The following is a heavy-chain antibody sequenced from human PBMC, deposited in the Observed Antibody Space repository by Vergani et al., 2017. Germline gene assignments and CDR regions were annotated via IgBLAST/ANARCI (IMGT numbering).Heavy chain of an antibody. J-gene: IGHJ3*02. CDR1: GGSISSGDHC. Sequence: QVQLQESGPGVVKPSQTLSLTCAVSGGSISSGDHCWTWIRQRPGKGLEWIGYIFYSGTTYDNPSLRSRLTISVDTSQNQFSLKLRSVTAADTAVYYCARHLRQLARNDVFDIWGHGTLVTVSS. V-gene: IGHV4-31*11. CDR2: IFYSGTT. D-gene: IGHD6-6*01. CDR3: ARHLRQLARNDVFDI.